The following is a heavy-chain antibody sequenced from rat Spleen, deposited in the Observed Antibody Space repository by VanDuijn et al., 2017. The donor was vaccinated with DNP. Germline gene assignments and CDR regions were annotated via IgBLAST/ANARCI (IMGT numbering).Heavy chain of an antibody. J-gene: IGHJ4*01. CDR2: INKGSTTI. D-gene: IGHD1-4*01. V-gene: IGHV4-2*01. Sequence: EVKLVESGGGLVQPGRSLKLSCAASGFNFDDHWMAWVRQAPGKGLEWIGEINKGSTTINYTPSLKDKFTISRDNAQSTLYLQVNKVGSEDSAIYYCVRAPDIPGHGVMDVWGQGTSVTVSA. CDR3: VRAPDIPGHGVMDV. CDR1: GFNFDDHW.